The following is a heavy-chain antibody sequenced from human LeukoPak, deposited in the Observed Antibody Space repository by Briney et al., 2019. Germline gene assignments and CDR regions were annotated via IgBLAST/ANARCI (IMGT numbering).Heavy chain of an antibody. CDR1: GFTFSSYG. V-gene: IGHV3-30*03. Sequence: GGSLRLSCAASGFTFSSYGMHWVRQAPGKGLEWVAVISYDGSNKYYADSVKGRFTISRDNSKNTLYLQMNSLRAEDTAVYYCARSGIAAAGADYYYYGMDVWGQGTTVTVSS. D-gene: IGHD6-13*01. CDR2: ISYDGSNK. CDR3: ARSGIAAAGADYYYYGMDV. J-gene: IGHJ6*02.